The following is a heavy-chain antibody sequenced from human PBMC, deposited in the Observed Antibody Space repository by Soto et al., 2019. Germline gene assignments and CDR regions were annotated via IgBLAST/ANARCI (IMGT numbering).Heavy chain of an antibody. Sequence: EVQLVESGGGLVQPGGSLRLSCAASGFIFSSNWMTWVRQAPGKGLEWLANINQDGSEKYYLESVMGRLTITRDNAKNSRSLQMNSLRAEDTAVYFCATSSARTRLPANGLDYWGQGILVTVSS. CDR1: GFIFSSNW. V-gene: IGHV3-7*01. CDR2: INQDGSEK. J-gene: IGHJ4*02. D-gene: IGHD2-15*01. CDR3: ATSSARTRLPANGLDY.